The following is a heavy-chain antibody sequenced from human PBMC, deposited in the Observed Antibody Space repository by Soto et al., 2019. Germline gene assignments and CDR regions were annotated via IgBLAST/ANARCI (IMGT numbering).Heavy chain of an antibody. CDR1: GGSFSGYY. J-gene: IGHJ5*02. CDR3: ARGSYIAVAGTGWFDP. CDR2: INHSGST. D-gene: IGHD6-19*01. V-gene: IGHV4-34*01. Sequence: SETLSLTCAVYGGSFSGYYWSWIRQPPGKGLEWIGEINHSGSTNYNPSLKSRVTISVDTSKNQFSLKLSSVTAADTAVYYCARGSYIAVAGTGWFDPWGQGTLVTVSS.